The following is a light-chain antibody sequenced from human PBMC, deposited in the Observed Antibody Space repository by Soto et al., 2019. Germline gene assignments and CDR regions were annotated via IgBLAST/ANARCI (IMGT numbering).Light chain of an antibody. CDR3: QQSHTTPLFT. CDR1: QSISNH. J-gene: IGKJ3*01. Sequence: DIQMTQSPSSLSASAGDRVTITCRASQSISNHLNWYQRKPGQASKLLIYAASSLQSGVPSRFSGSGSGTDFTLTISSLQPEDFATYYCQQSHTTPLFTFGPGTKVDLK. V-gene: IGKV1-39*01. CDR2: AAS.